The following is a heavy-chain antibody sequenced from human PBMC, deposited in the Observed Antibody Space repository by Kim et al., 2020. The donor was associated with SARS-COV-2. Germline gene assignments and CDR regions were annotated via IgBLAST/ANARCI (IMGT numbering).Heavy chain of an antibody. Sequence: GGSLRLSCAASGFTFSSYAMAWVRQAPGKGLEWVSIIVSGGRTQYADSVKGRISISRDDSKSTLYLQMSSLRAEDTAVYYCAKDRGDRTGPVFDSWGQGTLVTVSS. V-gene: IGHV3-23*01. D-gene: IGHD3-9*01. CDR1: GFTFSSYA. CDR2: IIVSGGRT. CDR3: AKDRGDRTGPVFDS. J-gene: IGHJ4*02.